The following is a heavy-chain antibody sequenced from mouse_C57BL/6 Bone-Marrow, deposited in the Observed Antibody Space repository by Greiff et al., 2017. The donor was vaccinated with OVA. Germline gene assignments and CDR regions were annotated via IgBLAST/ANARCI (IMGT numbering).Heavy chain of an antibody. D-gene: IGHD1-1*01. V-gene: IGHV10-3*01. CDR3: VRGSSFITTVVAPFAY. CDR1: GFTFNTYA. Sequence: EAGGGLVQPKGSLKLSCAASGFTFNTYAMHWVRQAPGKGLEWVARIRSKSSNYATYYADSVKDRFTISRDDSQSMLYLQMNNLKTEDTAMYYCVRGSSFITTVVAPFAYWGQGTLVTVSA. J-gene: IGHJ3*01. CDR2: IRSKSSNYAT.